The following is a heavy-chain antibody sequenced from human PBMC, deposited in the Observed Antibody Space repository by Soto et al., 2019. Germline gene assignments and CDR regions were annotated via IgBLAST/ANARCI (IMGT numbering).Heavy chain of an antibody. J-gene: IGHJ4*02. Sequence: PSETLSLTCTVSGDSIISRDFYWGWVRQPPGKGLEWIGSIYYSGSTNYNPSLKSRVTISVDTSKNQFSLKLSSVTAADTAVYYCARKSRGPLDYWGQGTLVTVSS. CDR3: ARKSRGPLDY. CDR1: GDSIISRDFY. V-gene: IGHV4-39*07. CDR2: IYYSGST. D-gene: IGHD3-10*01.